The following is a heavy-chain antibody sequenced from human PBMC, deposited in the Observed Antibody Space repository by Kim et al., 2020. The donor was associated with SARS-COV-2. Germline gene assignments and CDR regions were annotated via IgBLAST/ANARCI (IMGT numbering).Heavy chain of an antibody. V-gene: IGHV5-10-1*01. CDR3: ARLTVITGLFDP. Sequence: SPSLKGHVNISADNSSGTAYLQWTSLKASDTAIYYCARLTVITGLFDPWGQGTLVTVSS. J-gene: IGHJ5*02. D-gene: IGHD4-17*01.